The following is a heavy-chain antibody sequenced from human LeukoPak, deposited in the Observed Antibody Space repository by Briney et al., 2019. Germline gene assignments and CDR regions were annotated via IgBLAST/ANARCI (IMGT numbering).Heavy chain of an antibody. Sequence: GESLKISCKGSGYSFIDWWIGWVRQMPGKGLEWMGIIYPDDSDTIYSPSFKGQVTISADKSIRTAYLQWSSLQASDTAMYYCARLDSYSSSWYGVTGTTEPLDYWGQGTLVTVSS. CDR1: GYSFIDWW. CDR2: IYPDDSDT. D-gene: IGHD6-13*01. CDR3: ARLDSYSSSWYGVTGTTEPLDY. V-gene: IGHV5-51*01. J-gene: IGHJ4*02.